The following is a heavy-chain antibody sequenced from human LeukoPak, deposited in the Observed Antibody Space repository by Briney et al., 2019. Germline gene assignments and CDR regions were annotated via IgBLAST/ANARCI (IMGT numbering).Heavy chain of an antibody. CDR2: ISGSGGST. CDR1: GFTFSSYA. CDR3: AKDRTYYDFWSGYSFYFDY. V-gene: IGHV3-23*01. J-gene: IGHJ4*02. Sequence: GGSLRLSXAASGFTFSSYAMSWDRQAPGKGLEWVSAISGSGGSTYYADSVKGRFTISRDNSKNTLYLQMNSLRAEDTAVYYCAKDRTYYDFWSGYSFYFDYWGQGTLVTVSS. D-gene: IGHD3-3*01.